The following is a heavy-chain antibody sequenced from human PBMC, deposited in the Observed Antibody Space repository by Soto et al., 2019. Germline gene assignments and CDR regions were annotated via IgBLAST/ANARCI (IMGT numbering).Heavy chain of an antibody. Sequence: QAQLVQSGDEVKKPGASVRVSCRASGYTFSSYGISWVRQAPGQGLEWLGWISPYNDDTQYAQKIQGRVFMTTDTPTKTAYLDLRSLRSDDTAVYYCARGGYYDSSGSRNYHYYGMNVWGQGTTVTVSS. CDR1: GYTFSSYG. D-gene: IGHD3-22*01. J-gene: IGHJ6*02. CDR3: ARGGYYDSSGSRNYHYYGMNV. CDR2: ISPYNDDT. V-gene: IGHV1-18*01.